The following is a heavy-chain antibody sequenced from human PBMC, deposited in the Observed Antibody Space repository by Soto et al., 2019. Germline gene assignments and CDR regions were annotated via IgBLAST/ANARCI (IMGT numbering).Heavy chain of an antibody. V-gene: IGHV3-74*01. CDR2: INSDGSST. D-gene: IGHD2-15*01. Sequence: EVQLVESGGGLVQPGGSLRLSCAASGFTFSSYWMHWVRQAPGKGLVWVSRINSDGSSTSYADSVKGRFTISRDNAKNTLYLQRNSLRAEDTAVYYCARDQGSVCSGGSCQYDGVPYNWGQGTLVTVSS. J-gene: IGHJ4*02. CDR1: GFTFSSYW. CDR3: ARDQGSVCSGGSCQYDGVPYN.